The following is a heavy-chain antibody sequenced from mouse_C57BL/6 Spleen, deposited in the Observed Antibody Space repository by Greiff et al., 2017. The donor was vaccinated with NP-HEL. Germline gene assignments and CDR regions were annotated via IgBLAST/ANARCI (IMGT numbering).Heavy chain of an antibody. Sequence: QVQLQQPGAELVKPGASVKMSCKASGYTFTSYWITWVKQRPGQGLEWIGDIYPGSGSTNYNEKFKSKATLTVDTSSSTAYMQLSSLTSEDSAVYYCARGDYDEYYAMDYWGQGTSVTVSS. CDR1: GYTFTSYW. CDR3: ARGDYDEYYAMDY. V-gene: IGHV1-55*01. CDR2: IYPGSGST. J-gene: IGHJ4*01. D-gene: IGHD2-4*01.